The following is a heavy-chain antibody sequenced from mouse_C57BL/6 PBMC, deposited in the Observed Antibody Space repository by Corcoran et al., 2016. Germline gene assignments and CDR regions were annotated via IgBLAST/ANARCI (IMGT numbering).Heavy chain of an antibody. J-gene: IGHJ4*01. Sequence: QIQLVQSGPELKKPGETVKISCKASGYTFTTYGMSWVKQAPGKGLKWMGWINTYSGVPTYADDFKGRFAFSLETSASTAYLQINNLKNEDTATYFCARMHGSYAMDYWGQGTSVTVSS. CDR3: ARMHGSYAMDY. V-gene: IGHV9-3*01. CDR2: INTYSGVP. CDR1: GYTFTTYG.